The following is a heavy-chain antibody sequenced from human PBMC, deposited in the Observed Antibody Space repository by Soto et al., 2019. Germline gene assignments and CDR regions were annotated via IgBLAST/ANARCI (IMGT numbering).Heavy chain of an antibody. J-gene: IGHJ4*02. Sequence: EVQLVESGGGLVQPGGSLRLSCSASGFTFSAYWMHWVRQAPGKGLVWVSRVNRDGSSTYYADSVKGRFTISRDNAKNTLYLQLNSLRAEDTAVYYCARDQPSPGPASDYWGQGTLVTVSA. V-gene: IGHV3-74*01. CDR2: VNRDGSST. CDR3: ARDQPSPGPASDY. CDR1: GFTFSAYW.